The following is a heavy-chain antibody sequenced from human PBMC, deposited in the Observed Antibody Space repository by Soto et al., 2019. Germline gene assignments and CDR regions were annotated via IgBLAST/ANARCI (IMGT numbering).Heavy chain of an antibody. CDR3: ARGWYYGDYRFDY. CDR2: IIRIFGTT. V-gene: IGHV1-69*13. Sequence: SVKVSCKASGGTFSGSAISWVRQAPGQGLEWMGGIIRIFGTTNYAQKFQGRVTITADESTSTAYMELSSLRSEDTAVYYCARGWYYGDYRFDYWGQGTQVTVSS. CDR1: GGTFSGSA. J-gene: IGHJ4*02. D-gene: IGHD4-17*01.